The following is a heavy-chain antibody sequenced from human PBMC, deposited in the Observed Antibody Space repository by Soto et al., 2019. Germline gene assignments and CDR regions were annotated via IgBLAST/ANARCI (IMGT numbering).Heavy chain of an antibody. CDR3: AKDVLRWAAAGPYGMDV. CDR1: GYTFTSYA. Sequence: ASVKVSCKASGYTFTSYAMHWVRQAPGQRLEWMGWINAGNGNTKYSQKFQGRVTITRDTSASTAYMELSSLRSEDTAVYYCAKDVLRWAAAGPYGMDVWGQGTTVTVSS. D-gene: IGHD6-13*01. CDR2: INAGNGNT. V-gene: IGHV1-3*01. J-gene: IGHJ6*02.